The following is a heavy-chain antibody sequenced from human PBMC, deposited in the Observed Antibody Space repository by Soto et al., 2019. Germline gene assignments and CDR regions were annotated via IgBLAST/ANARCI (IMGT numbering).Heavy chain of an antibody. D-gene: IGHD3-9*01. Sequence: SETLSLTCSVSGYSISSGFYWDWIRQPPGKGLEWIGSIYYRGNTYYNPSHNGRITISLDTSKNQFSLRLTSVTAADTAVYYCAKDRDYDISIRVFDSWGQGTLVTVSS. CDR3: AKDRDYDISIRVFDS. J-gene: IGHJ4*02. CDR1: GYSISSGFY. CDR2: IYYRGNT. V-gene: IGHV4-38-2*02.